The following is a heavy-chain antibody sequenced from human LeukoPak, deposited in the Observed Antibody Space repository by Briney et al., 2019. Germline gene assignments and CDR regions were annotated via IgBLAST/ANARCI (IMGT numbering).Heavy chain of an antibody. CDR1: GFTFSSYA. V-gene: IGHV3-23*01. CDR2: ISGSGGST. Sequence: GGSLRLSCAASGFTFSSYAMSWVRQAPGKGLEWVSAISGSGGSTYYADSVRGRFTISRDNSKNTLYLQMNSLRAEDTAVYYCASAAGLGIFAYWGQGTLVTVSS. J-gene: IGHJ4*02. CDR3: ASAAGLGIFAY. D-gene: IGHD1-26*01.